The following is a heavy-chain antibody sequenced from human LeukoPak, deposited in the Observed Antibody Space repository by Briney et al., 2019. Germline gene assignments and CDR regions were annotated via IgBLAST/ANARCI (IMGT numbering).Heavy chain of an antibody. Sequence: GESLKISCKGSGYSFTSYWIGWVRQMPGKGLEWMGIIYPGDSDTRYSPSFQGQVTISADKSISTAYLQWSSLKASDTAMYYCARLNYYDGSGYPAPLFYWGQGTLVTVSS. V-gene: IGHV5-51*01. CDR2: IYPGDSDT. CDR3: ARLNYYDGSGYPAPLFY. CDR1: GYSFTSYW. D-gene: IGHD3-22*01. J-gene: IGHJ4*02.